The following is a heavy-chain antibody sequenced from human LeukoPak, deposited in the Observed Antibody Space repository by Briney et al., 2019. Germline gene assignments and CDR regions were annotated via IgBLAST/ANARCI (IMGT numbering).Heavy chain of an antibody. CDR3: ARESEGHGLWFGELLRTNWFDP. CDR2: ISAYNGNT. D-gene: IGHD3-10*01. Sequence: GASVKVSCKASGYTFTSYGISWVRQAPGQGLEWMGWISAYNGNTNYAQKLQGRVTMTTDTSTSTAYMELRSLRSDDTAVYCCARESEGHGLWFGELLRTNWFDPWGQGTLVTVSS. V-gene: IGHV1-18*01. J-gene: IGHJ5*02. CDR1: GYTFTSYG.